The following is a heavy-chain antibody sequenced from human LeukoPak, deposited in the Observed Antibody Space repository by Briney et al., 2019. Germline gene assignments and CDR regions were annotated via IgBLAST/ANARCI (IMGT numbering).Heavy chain of an antibody. Sequence: GGSLRLSCAASGFTFGSSEINWMRQAPGKGPEWVSSIDGTSSNIHYADSVKGRFTISRDNAKNTLYLQMNSLRAEDTAVYYCASGYGSGWYRWGQGTLVTVSS. D-gene: IGHD6-19*01. CDR3: ASGYGSGWYR. CDR2: IDGTSSNI. J-gene: IGHJ4*02. CDR1: GFTFGSSE. V-gene: IGHV3-48*04.